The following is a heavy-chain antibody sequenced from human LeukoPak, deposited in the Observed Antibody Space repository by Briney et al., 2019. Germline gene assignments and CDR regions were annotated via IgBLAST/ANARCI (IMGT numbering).Heavy chain of an antibody. D-gene: IGHD5-12*01. Sequence: GGSLRLSCAASGFTFSSYAMSWVRQAPGKGLEWVSAISGSGGSTYYADSVKGRFTISRDNSKNTLYLQMNSLRAEDTAVYYCAKAMVATITGYYYYGMDVWGQGTTVTVSS. J-gene: IGHJ6*02. CDR2: ISGSGGST. CDR1: GFTFSSYA. V-gene: IGHV3-23*01. CDR3: AKAMVATITGYYYYGMDV.